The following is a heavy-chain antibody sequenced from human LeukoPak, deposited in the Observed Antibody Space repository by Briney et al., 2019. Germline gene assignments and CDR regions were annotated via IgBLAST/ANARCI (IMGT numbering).Heavy chain of an antibody. D-gene: IGHD3-9*01. J-gene: IGHJ5*01. CDR2: IYYSGST. Sequence: SETLSLTCTVSGGSISSYYWSWIRQPPGKGLEWIGYIYYSGSTNYNPSLKSRVTISVDTSKNQFSLKLSSVTAADTAVYYCARYVYYDILTGNYNWFDSWGQGTLVTVSS. CDR3: ARYVYYDILTGNYNWFDS. V-gene: IGHV4-59*01. CDR1: GGSISSYY.